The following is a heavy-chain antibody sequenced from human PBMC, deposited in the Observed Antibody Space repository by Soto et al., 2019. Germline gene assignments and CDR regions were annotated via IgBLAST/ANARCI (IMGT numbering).Heavy chain of an antibody. D-gene: IGHD3-3*01. CDR1: GYTFTSYG. J-gene: IGHJ3*02. Sequence: ASVKVSCKASGYTFTSYGISWVRQAPGQGLEWMGWISAYNGNTNYAQKLQGRVTMTTDTSTSTAYMELRSLRSDDTAVYYCARFSITIFGVVIHDAFDIWGQGTMVTVSS. V-gene: IGHV1-18*01. CDR2: ISAYNGNT. CDR3: ARFSITIFGVVIHDAFDI.